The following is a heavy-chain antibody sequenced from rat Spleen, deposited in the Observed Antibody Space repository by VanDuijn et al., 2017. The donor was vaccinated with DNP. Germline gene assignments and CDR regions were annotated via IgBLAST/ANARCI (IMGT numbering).Heavy chain of an antibody. Sequence: EVQLVESGGGLVQPGRSLKLSCAASGFIFSGYYMAWVRQAPTKGLEWVASISTSGEYAHYRDSVKGRFTISRDNADHTLYLQMDSLRSEDTATYYCVTSPGPNWFAHWGQGTLVTVSS. V-gene: IGHV5S23*01. CDR3: VTSPGPNWFAH. CDR1: GFIFSGYY. J-gene: IGHJ3*01. CDR2: ISTSGEYA. D-gene: IGHD1-4*01.